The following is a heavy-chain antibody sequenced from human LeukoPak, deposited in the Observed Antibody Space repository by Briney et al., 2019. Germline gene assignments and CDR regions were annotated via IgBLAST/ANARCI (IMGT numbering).Heavy chain of an antibody. V-gene: IGHV3-7*01. CDR2: IKPDGSEK. Sequence: PGGSLRLSCAASGFFFSAPYMSWVRKAPGKGLEWVATIKPDGSEKYHVDSVSGRFTISRDNTNDSLFLQMNSLRVDDTAVYYCVRGGTYWTVSWGQGTLVNVS. CDR3: VRGGTYWTVS. CDR1: GFFFSAPY. J-gene: IGHJ5*01.